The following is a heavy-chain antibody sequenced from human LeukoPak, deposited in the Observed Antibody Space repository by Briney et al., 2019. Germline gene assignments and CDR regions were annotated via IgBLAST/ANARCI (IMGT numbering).Heavy chain of an antibody. D-gene: IGHD3-9*01. Sequence: PGGSLRLSCAASGFTFSGYDIHWVRQAPGKGLEWVSAIGTTGDTYYADSVKGRFTTSRDNSKNTVYLQMNTLRAEGTAVYYCARTSDYRFEYWGQGTLVTVSS. J-gene: IGHJ4*02. CDR2: IGTTGDT. V-gene: IGHV3-13*04. CDR1: GFTFSGYD. CDR3: ARTSDYRFEY.